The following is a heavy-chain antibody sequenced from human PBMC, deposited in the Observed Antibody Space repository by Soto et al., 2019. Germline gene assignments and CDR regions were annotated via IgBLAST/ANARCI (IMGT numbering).Heavy chain of an antibody. CDR2: ISAYSGNT. CDR3: ARAYCSGGSCYLDY. Sequence: QVQLVQSGGEVKKPGAAVKVSCKASGYTFTTFGIGWVRQAPGQGLEWMGWISAYSGNTEYPQKLQGRVTMTIDTSTSTTYMELRSVRSDDTAVYYCARAYCSGGSCYLDYWGQGALVTVSS. D-gene: IGHD2-15*01. J-gene: IGHJ4*02. CDR1: GYTFTTFG. V-gene: IGHV1-18*01.